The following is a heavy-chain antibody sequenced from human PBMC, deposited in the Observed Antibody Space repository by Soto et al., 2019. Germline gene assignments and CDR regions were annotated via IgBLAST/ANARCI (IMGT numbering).Heavy chain of an antibody. J-gene: IGHJ4*02. Sequence: SETLSLTCTVSGGSISSGDYYWSWIRQPPGKGLEWIGYIYYIGSTYYNPSLKSLVTISVDTSKNQFSLKLSSVTAADTAVYYCARDIGNYGGTDYWGQGTLVTVSS. CDR2: IYYIGST. CDR1: GGSISSGDYY. CDR3: ARDIGNYGGTDY. V-gene: IGHV4-30-4*01. D-gene: IGHD4-17*01.